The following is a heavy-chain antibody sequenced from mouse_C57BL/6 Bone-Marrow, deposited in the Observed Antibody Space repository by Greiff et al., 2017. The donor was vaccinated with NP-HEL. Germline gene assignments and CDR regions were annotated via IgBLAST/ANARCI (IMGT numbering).Heavy chain of an antibody. Sequence: QVQLKQPGAELVRPGTSVKLSCKASGYTFTSYWMHWVKQRPGQGLEWIGVIDPSDSYTNYNQKFKGKATLTVDTSSSTAYMQLSSLTSEASAVYDCYGYFDYWGQGTTLTVSS. CDR1: GYTFTSYW. D-gene: IGHD1-1*02. CDR3: YGYFDY. CDR2: IDPSDSYT. J-gene: IGHJ2*01. V-gene: IGHV1-59*01.